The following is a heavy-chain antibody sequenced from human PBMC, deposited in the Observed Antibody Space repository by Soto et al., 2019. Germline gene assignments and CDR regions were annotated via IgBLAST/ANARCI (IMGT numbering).Heavy chain of an antibody. V-gene: IGHV3-21*01. D-gene: IGHD3-9*01. CDR3: ARGTPDYLRYFDWLSENWFDP. Sequence: EVQLVESGGGLVKPGGSLRLSCAASGFTFSSYSMNWVRQAPGKGLEWVSSISSSSSYIYYADSVKGRFTISRDNAKNSLYLQMNSLRAEDTAVYYCARGTPDYLRYFDWLSENWFDPWGQGTLVTVSS. J-gene: IGHJ5*02. CDR2: ISSSSSYI. CDR1: GFTFSSYS.